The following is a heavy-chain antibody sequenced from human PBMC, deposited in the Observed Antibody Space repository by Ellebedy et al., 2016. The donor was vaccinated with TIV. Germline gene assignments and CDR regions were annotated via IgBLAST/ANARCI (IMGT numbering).Heavy chain of an antibody. V-gene: IGHV4-59*01. J-gene: IGHJ4*02. CDR2: IYSSGSG. CDR1: GDSISGYY. CDR3: ARSGGWYTPYDY. D-gene: IGHD6-19*01. Sequence: MPSETLSLTCTVSGDSISGYYWSWIRQPPGKGLGWIGYIYSSGSGEYNPSLKSRVTMSVNTSRGQFSLRLNSVTAADTAVYYCARSGGWYTPYDYWGQGTLVTVSS.